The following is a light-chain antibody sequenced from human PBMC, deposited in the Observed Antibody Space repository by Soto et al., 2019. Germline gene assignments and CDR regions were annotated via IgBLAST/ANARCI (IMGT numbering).Light chain of an antibody. CDR1: SSNIGAGFD. J-gene: IGLJ2*01. CDR3: QSFDTSLGRSV. Sequence: QSVLTQPPSVSGAPGQRVTIPCTGTSSNIGAGFDVHWYQHLPGTAPKLLIYGNNHRPSGVPDRFSRSKSGTSASLAITGLHAEDEADYSCQSFDTSLGRSVFGGGTKLTVL. CDR2: GNN. V-gene: IGLV1-40*01.